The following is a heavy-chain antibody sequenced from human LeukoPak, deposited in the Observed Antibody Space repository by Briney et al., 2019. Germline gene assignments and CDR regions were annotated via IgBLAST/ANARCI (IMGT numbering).Heavy chain of an antibody. J-gene: IGHJ5*02. V-gene: IGHV4-34*01. D-gene: IGHD2-2*01. CDR3: ARVGYCSSTSCQNWFDP. Sequence: PSETLSLTCAVYGGSFSGYYWSWIRQPPGKGLEWIGEINHSGSTNYNPSLKSRVTISVDTSKNQFSLKLSSVTAADTAVYYCARVGYCSSTSCQNWFDPWGQGTLVTVSS. CDR2: INHSGST. CDR1: GGSFSGYY.